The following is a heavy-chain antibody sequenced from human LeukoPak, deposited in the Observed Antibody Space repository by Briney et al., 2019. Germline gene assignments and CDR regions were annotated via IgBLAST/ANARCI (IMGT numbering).Heavy chain of an antibody. CDR2: IKSKTDGGTT. J-gene: IGHJ4*02. CDR1: GFTFSNAW. CDR3: TTESGSGLDY. Sequence: GGSLRLSCAASGFTFSNAWMSGVRQAPGKGREWVGSIKSKTDGGTTDYAAPVKGRFTISRDDSKNTLYLQMNSLKTEDTAVYYCTTESGSGLDYWGQGTLVTVSS. D-gene: IGHD3-10*01. V-gene: IGHV3-15*01.